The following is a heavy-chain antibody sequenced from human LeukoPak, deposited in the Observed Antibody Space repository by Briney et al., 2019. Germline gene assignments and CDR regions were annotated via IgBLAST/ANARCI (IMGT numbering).Heavy chain of an antibody. CDR1: GFTLSSYE. D-gene: IGHD1-26*01. CDR3: VKSAGRNGGN. V-gene: IGHV3-48*03. CDR2: ISSSSSDT. J-gene: IGHJ4*02. Sequence: GGSLRLSCAASGFTLSSYEMNWIRQAPGKGLQWLSYISSSSSDTSYADSVRGRFTISRDNAKKSVYLQMNSLRAEDTAIYYCVKSAGRNGGNWGQGTLVTVSS.